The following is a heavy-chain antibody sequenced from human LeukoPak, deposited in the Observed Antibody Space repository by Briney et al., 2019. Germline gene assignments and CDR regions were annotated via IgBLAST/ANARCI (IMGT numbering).Heavy chain of an antibody. D-gene: IGHD1-1*01. CDR3: ARGRGRYNSIGY. CDR2: MNPNSGNT. J-gene: IGHJ4*02. CDR1: GGTFSSYA. Sequence: ASVKVSCKASGGTFSSYAISWVRQATGQGLEWMGWMNPNSGNTGYAQKFQGRVTMTRNTSISTAYMELSSLRSEDTAVYYCARGRGRYNSIGYWGQGTLVTVSS. V-gene: IGHV1-8*02.